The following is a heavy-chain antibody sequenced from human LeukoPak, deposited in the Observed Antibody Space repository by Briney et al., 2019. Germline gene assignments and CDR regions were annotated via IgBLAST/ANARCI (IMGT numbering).Heavy chain of an antibody. J-gene: IGHJ4*02. CDR1: GFTLSSYW. V-gene: IGHV3-7*03. CDR2: IKQDGSEK. D-gene: IGHD4-17*01. CDR3: ARGQTTVTN. Sequence: GGSLRLSCAASGFTLSSYWMSWVRQAPGKGVDWVANIKQDGSEKYYVDSVKGRFTISRDTAKNSLYLQMNSLRAEDTAVYYCARGQTTVTNWGQGTLVTVSS.